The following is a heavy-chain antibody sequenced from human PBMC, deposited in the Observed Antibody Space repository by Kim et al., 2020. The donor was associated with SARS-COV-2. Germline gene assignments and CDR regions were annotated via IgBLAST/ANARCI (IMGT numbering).Heavy chain of an antibody. CDR1: GFTFNVFA. Sequence: GGSLRLSCAASGFTFNVFAIHWVRQAPGKGLEWVAGISFDGHIKYYADSVKGRFTISRDNSNHTLFVQMNNVTPEDTALYYCARTWTTATSDAFDVWGQGTMVPVSS. D-gene: IGHD4-4*01. V-gene: IGHV3-30-3*01. J-gene: IGHJ3*01. CDR2: ISFDGHIK. CDR3: ARTWTTATSDAFDV.